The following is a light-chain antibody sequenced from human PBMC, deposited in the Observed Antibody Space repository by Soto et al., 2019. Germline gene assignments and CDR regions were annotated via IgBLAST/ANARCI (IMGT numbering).Light chain of an antibody. V-gene: IGKV1-5*01. Sequence: DIQLTHFASTLSASVGARVTITGGASRGIXAWLAWYQQEPGKAPELLIVDXSSLKRGGPSRLSGSGSGTEFTLTISRLQPDDVATYYCLQYSSHSWTFGQGTKVDIK. CDR3: LQYSSHSWT. CDR2: DXS. J-gene: IGKJ1*01. CDR1: RGIXAW.